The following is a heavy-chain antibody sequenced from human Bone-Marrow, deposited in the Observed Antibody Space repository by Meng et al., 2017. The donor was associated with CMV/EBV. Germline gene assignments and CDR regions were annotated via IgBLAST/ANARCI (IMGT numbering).Heavy chain of an antibody. J-gene: IGHJ5*02. CDR1: TCSDYY. Sequence: TCSDYYMSGIRQAPGKGLEWVSYISSSGSTIYYADSVKGRFTISRDNAKNSLYLQMNSLRAEDTAVYYCARTHPYDFWSGYYIGWFDPWGQGTLVTVSS. D-gene: IGHD3-3*01. V-gene: IGHV3-11*01. CDR2: ISSSGSTI. CDR3: ARTHPYDFWSGYYIGWFDP.